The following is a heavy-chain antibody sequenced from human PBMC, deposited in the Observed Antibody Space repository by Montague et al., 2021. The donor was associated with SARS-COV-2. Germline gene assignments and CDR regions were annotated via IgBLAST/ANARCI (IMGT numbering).Heavy chain of an antibody. Sequence: SWRISWDASGFYFSYAMHWVRQAPGKGLEWVALISNDGSNKHYADSVKGRFTISRDNSKSTLYLQVNSLRAEDTAVYYCAREGGSFHDGGYFDYWGQGSLVTVSS. J-gene: IGHJ4*02. CDR2: ISNDGSNK. D-gene: IGHD1-26*01. CDR1: GFYFSYA. CDR3: AREGGSFHDGGYFDY. V-gene: IGHV3-30*04.